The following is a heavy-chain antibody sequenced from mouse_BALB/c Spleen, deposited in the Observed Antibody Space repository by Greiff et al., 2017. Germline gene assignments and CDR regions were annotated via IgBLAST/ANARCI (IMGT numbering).Heavy chain of an antibody. D-gene: IGHD1-1*01. CDR2: IDPANGNT. CDR3: ARDYYGSSPYYYAMDY. Sequence: VQLQQPGAELVKPGASVKLSCTASGFNIKDTYMHWVKQRPEQGLEWIGRIDPANGNTKYDPKFQGKATITADTSSNTAYLQLSSLTSEDTAVYYCARDYYGSSPYYYAMDYWGQGTSVTVSS. J-gene: IGHJ4*01. CDR1: GFNIKDTY. V-gene: IGHV14-3*02.